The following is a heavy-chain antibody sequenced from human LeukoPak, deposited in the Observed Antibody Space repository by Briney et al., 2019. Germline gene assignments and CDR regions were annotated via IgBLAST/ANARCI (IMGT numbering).Heavy chain of an antibody. J-gene: IGHJ4*02. CDR3: ATLPYYYDSSGSYYFDH. Sequence: GGSLRLSCAASGFTFSSYAMSWVRQAPGKGLEWVSAISGSGGSTYYADSVKGRFTISRDNSKNTLYLQMNSLRVEDTAVYYCATLPYYYDSSGSYYFDHWGQGTLVTVSS. CDR1: GFTFSSYA. CDR2: ISGSGGST. V-gene: IGHV3-23*01. D-gene: IGHD3-22*01.